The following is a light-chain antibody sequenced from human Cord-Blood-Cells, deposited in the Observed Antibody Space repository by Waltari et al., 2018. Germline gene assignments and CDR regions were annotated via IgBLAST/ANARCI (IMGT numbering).Light chain of an antibody. V-gene: IGKV3-20*01. CDR2: GAS. CDR3: QQYGSSPFT. J-gene: IGKJ3*01. CDR1: QRVCSSY. Sequence: EIVLTQSPGTLSLSPGERATLSCRASQRVCSSYLAWYQQKPGQAPRLLIYGASSRATGIPDRFSGSGSGTDFTLTISRLEPEDFAVYYCQQYGSSPFTFGPGTKVDIK.